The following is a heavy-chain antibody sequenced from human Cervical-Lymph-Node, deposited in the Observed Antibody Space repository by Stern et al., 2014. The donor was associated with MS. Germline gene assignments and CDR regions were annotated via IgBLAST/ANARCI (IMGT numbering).Heavy chain of an antibody. J-gene: IGHJ6*02. Sequence: VQLVQSGAEVKKPGSSVKVSCKASGGTFSNYATSWVRQAPGQGLERMGGRVPLFGKPNYAHKFQGSGPLNADEPTATRNLDVGRLRSEDTAVYYCASPLTATSVPFGYYGMDVWGQGTTVTVS. V-gene: IGHV1-69*01. CDR2: RVPLFGKP. D-gene: IGHD4-17*01. CDR1: GGTFSNYA. CDR3: ASPLTATSVPFGYYGMDV.